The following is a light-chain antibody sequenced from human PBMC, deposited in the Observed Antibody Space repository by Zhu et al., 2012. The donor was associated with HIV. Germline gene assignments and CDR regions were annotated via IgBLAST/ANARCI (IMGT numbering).Light chain of an antibody. CDR3: QQYGSSPYT. J-gene: IGKJ2*01. CDR2: GAS. Sequence: EIVLTQSPGTLSLSPGERATLSCRASQSVSSSYLDWYQQKHGQAPRLLIYGASSRATGIPDRFSDSGSGTDFTLTISRLEPEDFAVYYCQQYGSSPYTFGQGTKLEIK. CDR1: QSVSSSY. V-gene: IGKV3-20*01.